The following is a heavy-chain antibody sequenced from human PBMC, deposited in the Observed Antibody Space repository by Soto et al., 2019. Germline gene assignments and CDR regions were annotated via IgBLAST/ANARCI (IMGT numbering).Heavy chain of an antibody. CDR3: ATPSLSTGGYYPFDP. V-gene: IGHV3-23*01. CDR2: VTYSGANT. D-gene: IGHD1-26*01. J-gene: IGHJ5*02. Sequence: PGGSLRLSCAASGFTFGSYAMSWVRQAPGKGLEWVSLVTYSGANTYYAGSVTGRFTISRDNSRNTLYLQMSSLRVEDTAVYYCATPSLSTGGYYPFDPWGRGTLVTVSS. CDR1: GFTFGSYA.